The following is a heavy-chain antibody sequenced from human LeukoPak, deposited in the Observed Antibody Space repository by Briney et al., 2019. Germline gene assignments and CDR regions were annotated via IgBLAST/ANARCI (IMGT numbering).Heavy chain of an antibody. CDR3: AKGSCSGGSCYSEPHYYYYGMDV. CDR2: ISGSGGST. J-gene: IGHJ6*02. D-gene: IGHD2-15*01. CDR1: GFTFSRYA. Sequence: GGSLRLSCAASGFTFSRYAMSGLRQARGKGLEWVSAISGSGGSTYYADSVKGRFTISRDNSKNTLYLQMNSLRAEDTAVYYCAKGSCSGGSCYSEPHYYYYGMDVWGQGTTVTVSS. V-gene: IGHV3-23*01.